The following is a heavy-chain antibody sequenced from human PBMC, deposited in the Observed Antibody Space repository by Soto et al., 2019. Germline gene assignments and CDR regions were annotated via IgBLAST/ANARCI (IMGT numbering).Heavy chain of an antibody. J-gene: IGHJ3*02. Sequence: SVEVSCKSSGGTLSSYAISWVRQDPGQGLEWMGGIIPIFGTANYAQKFQGRVTMTRNTSISTAYMELSSLRSEDTAVYYCARAGQPDDAFDIWRQGTMVTVSS. D-gene: IGHD3-10*01. CDR1: GGTLSSYA. CDR3: ARAGQPDDAFDI. V-gene: IGHV1-69*05. CDR2: IIPIFGTA.